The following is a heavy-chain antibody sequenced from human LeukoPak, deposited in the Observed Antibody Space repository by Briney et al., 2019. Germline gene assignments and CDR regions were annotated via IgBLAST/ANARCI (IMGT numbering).Heavy chain of an antibody. Sequence: SGGSLRLSCAASGFTFSSYAMSWVRQAPGKGLEWVSAISGSGGSTYYADSVKGRFTISRDNSKNTLYLQMNSLRAEDTAVYYCAKDYYGSGSYYEAFDYWGQGTLVTVSS. J-gene: IGHJ4*02. CDR3: AKDYYGSGSYYEAFDY. V-gene: IGHV3-23*01. CDR1: GFTFSSYA. CDR2: ISGSGGST. D-gene: IGHD3-10*01.